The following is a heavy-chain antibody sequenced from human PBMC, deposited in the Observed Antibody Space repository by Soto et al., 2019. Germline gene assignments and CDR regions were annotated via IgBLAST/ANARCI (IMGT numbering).Heavy chain of an antibody. CDR1: GYTLTELS. Sequence: ASVKVSCTVSGYTLTELSMHWVRQAPGKGLEWMGGFDPEDGETIYAQKFQGRVTMTEDTSTDTAYMELSSLRSDDTAVYYCARDSGPNDFWSGYFIRHYYYYGMDVWGQGTTVTFSS. J-gene: IGHJ6*02. CDR2: FDPEDGET. D-gene: IGHD3-3*01. CDR3: ARDSGPNDFWSGYFIRHYYYYGMDV. V-gene: IGHV1-24*01.